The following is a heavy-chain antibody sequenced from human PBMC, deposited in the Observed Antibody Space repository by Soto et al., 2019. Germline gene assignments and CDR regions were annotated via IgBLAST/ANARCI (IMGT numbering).Heavy chain of an antibody. J-gene: IGHJ3*01. V-gene: IGHV6-1*01. CDR2: TYYRSKWYY. CDR1: GDSVSSNSAA. CDR3: GRDPQYCSSTTCPNDVFDV. Sequence: SQTLSLTCAISGDSVSSNSAAWNWIRQSPSRGLKWLGRTYYRSKWYYDYTKSLRSRIIINPDTSKNQVSLHLNFVTPEDTAVYYFGRDPQYCSSTTCPNDVFDVWGQGTMVTVS. D-gene: IGHD2-2*01.